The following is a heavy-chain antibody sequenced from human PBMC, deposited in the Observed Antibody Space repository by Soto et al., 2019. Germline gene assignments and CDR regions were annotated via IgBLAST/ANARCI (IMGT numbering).Heavy chain of an antibody. J-gene: IGHJ5*02. D-gene: IGHD6-19*01. CDR1: GYSITAGGYY. Sequence: SETLSLTCFVSGYSITAGGYYWSWIRHHPGKGPEWIGSFYSSGSIIYNPSLRSRVSISGDTSSNQFSMSLTSVTAADTARYYCARMYSSGSGWFHPWGQGTLVTVSS. CDR2: FYSSGSI. V-gene: IGHV4-31*03. CDR3: ARMYSSGSGWFHP.